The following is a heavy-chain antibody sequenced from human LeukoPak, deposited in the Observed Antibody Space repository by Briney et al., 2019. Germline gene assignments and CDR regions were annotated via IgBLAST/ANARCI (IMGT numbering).Heavy chain of an antibody. J-gene: IGHJ3*02. Sequence: GGSLRLSCAASGFTLSSYGMHWVRQAPGKGLEWVAVISYDGSNKYYADSVKGRFTISRDDSKNTLYLQMNSLRAEDTAVYYCAKDGSLDAFDIWGQGTMVTVSS. CDR3: AKDGSLDAFDI. CDR1: GFTLSSYG. CDR2: ISYDGSNK. D-gene: IGHD2-15*01. V-gene: IGHV3-30*18.